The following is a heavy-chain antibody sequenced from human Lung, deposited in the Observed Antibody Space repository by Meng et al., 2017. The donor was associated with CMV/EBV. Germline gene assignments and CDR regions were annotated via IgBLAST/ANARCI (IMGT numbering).Heavy chain of an antibody. CDR3: AIYCSTTTCPPGHDAFAI. J-gene: IGHJ3*02. Sequence: GEXXKISCAASGFTFSTYSMNWVRQAPGKGLEWVSFITSSSSYIYYADSVRGRFTISRDNAKNSLYLQMNSLRAEDTAVYYCAIYCSTTTCPPGHDAFAIWGQGTXVTVSS. D-gene: IGHD2-2*01. V-gene: IGHV3-21*01. CDR1: GFTFSTYS. CDR2: ITSSSSYI.